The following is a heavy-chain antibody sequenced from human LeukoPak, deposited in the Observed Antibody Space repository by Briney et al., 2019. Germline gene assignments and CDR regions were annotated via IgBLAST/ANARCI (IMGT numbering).Heavy chain of an antibody. CDR2: ISDSGNTI. J-gene: IGHJ4*02. CDR1: GFTISTHE. V-gene: IGHV3-48*03. Sequence: PGGSLRLSCAASGFTISTHEMNWVRQAPGKGLEWLSYISDSGNTIYYADSVKGRFTISRDTAKNSLYLQMNSLRAEDTAIYYCARGPGTDYWGQGTLVTVSS. CDR3: ARGPGTDY. D-gene: IGHD1-14*01.